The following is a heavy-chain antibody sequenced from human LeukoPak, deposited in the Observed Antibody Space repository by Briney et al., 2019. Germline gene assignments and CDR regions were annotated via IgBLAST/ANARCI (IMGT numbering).Heavy chain of an antibody. V-gene: IGHV3-23*01. CDR1: RFTFSTYA. J-gene: IGHJ4*02. Sequence: GGSLRLSCTASRFTFSTYAMAWIRQAPGKGLEWVSAISGLGGSTFYADSVKGRFTISRDNSKNTLYLQMNSLRAEDTAVYYCAKDGVYYYDSSGYYGLDSWGQGTLVTVSS. CDR3: AKDGVYYYDSSGYYGLDS. D-gene: IGHD3-22*01. CDR2: ISGLGGST.